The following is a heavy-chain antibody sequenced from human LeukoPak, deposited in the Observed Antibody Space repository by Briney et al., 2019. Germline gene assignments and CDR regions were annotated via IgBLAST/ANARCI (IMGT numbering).Heavy chain of an antibody. CDR3: ARTSYYYGSGSYSAKSDY. J-gene: IGHJ4*02. V-gene: IGHV4-39*07. CDR2: IYYSGST. CDR1: GGSIGSSSYY. Sequence: SETLSLTCTVSGGSIGSSSYYWGWIRPPPGKGLEWIGNIYYSGSTYYNPSLKSRVTISVNTSKNQFSLKLSSVTAADTAVYYCARTSYYYGSGSYSAKSDYWGRGTLVTVSS. D-gene: IGHD3-10*01.